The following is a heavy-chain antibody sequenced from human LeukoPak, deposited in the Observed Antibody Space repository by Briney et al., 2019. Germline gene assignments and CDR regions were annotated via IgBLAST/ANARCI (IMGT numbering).Heavy chain of an antibody. Sequence: GGSLRLSCAASGFTFSSYGMHWVRQAPGKGLERVAFIRYDGSNKYYADSVKGRFTISRDNSKNTLYLQMNSLRAEYTAVYYCAKEWATDAPTGYWGQGTLVTVSS. V-gene: IGHV3-30*02. J-gene: IGHJ4*02. CDR1: GFTFSSYG. CDR3: AKEWATDAPTGY. D-gene: IGHD3-9*01. CDR2: IRYDGSNK.